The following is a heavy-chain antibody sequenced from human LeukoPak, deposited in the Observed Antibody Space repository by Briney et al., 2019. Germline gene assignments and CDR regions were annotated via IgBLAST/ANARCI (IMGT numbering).Heavy chain of an antibody. V-gene: IGHV4-59*12. CDR1: GGSISSYY. J-gene: IGHJ4*02. CDR2: IYYSGST. CDR3: ARLDCGGDCYFGY. Sequence: SETLSLTCTVSGGSISSYYWSWIRQPPGKGLEWIGYIYYSGSTNYNPSLKSRVTISVDTSKNQFSLKLSSVTAADTAVYYCARLDCGGDCYFGYWGQGTLVTVSS. D-gene: IGHD2-21*01.